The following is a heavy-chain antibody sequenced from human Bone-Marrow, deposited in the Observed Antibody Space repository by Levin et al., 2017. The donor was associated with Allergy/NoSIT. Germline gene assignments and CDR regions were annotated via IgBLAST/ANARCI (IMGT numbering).Heavy chain of an antibody. CDR1: GFTFSGFP. V-gene: IGHV3-7*04. J-gene: IGHJ3*01. CDR2: INEDGSET. D-gene: IGHD3-10*01. Sequence: PGGSLRLSCSVSGFTFSGFPMSWVRRAPEKGLEWVATINEDGSETYYVESVKGRFTISRDNAENSLNLQIHSLAAEDTATYYCARHRSALLWRAESPDAFDFWGQGTMVTVSS. CDR3: ARHRSALLWRAESPDAFDF.